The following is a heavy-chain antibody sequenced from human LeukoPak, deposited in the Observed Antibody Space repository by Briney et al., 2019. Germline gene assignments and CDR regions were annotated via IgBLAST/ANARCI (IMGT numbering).Heavy chain of an antibody. CDR2: SGSGGRT. V-gene: IGHV3-23*01. CDR3: AKGSKAVLFTRDHYMDV. Sequence: GGSLRLSCAASGFTFSSYAMSWVRQAPGKGLEWVSASGSGGRTYYADSVRGRFTISRDNSKNTLYLQMNSLRAEDTAVYFCAKGSKAVLFTRDHYMDVWGKGTTVTISS. D-gene: IGHD6-19*01. CDR1: GFTFSSYA. J-gene: IGHJ6*03.